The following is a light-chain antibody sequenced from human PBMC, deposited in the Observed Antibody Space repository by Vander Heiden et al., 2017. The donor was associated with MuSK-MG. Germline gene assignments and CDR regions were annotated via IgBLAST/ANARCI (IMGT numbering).Light chain of an antibody. V-gene: IGLV3-27*01. J-gene: IGLJ3*02. CDR1: VLAKKY. Sequence: SYELTQPSSVSVSPGQTARITCSGDVLAKKYARWFQQKPGQAPVLVIYKDSERPSGTTVTLTISGAQVEDEADYYCYSAADNNWVFGGGTKLTVL. CDR2: KDS. CDR3: YSAADNNWV.